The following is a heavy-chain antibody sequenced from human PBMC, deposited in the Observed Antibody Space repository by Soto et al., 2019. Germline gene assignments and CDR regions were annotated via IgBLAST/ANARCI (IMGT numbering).Heavy chain of an antibody. V-gene: IGHV4-38-2*02. CDR3: ARDRAAVASTFDY. Sequence: SQTLSLTCAVSGYFMTNGNYWGWIRQSPGKGLEWIGSIYYTGRTYYNPSLKSRVTMSVDTSKNQFSLKLTSVTAADTAVYYCARDRAAVASTFDYWGPGTLVTVSS. J-gene: IGHJ4*02. D-gene: IGHD6-13*01. CDR1: GYFMTNGNY. CDR2: IYYTGRT.